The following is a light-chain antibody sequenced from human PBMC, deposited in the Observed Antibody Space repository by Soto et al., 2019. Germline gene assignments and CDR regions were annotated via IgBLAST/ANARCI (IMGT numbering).Light chain of an antibody. V-gene: IGLV2-8*01. J-gene: IGLJ7*01. Sequence: QSALTQPPSASGSPGQSVTISCTGTSSDVGGYNYVSWYQQYPGRAPKLMIYEVTKRPSGVPDRFSGSKSGNTASRTVSGRQAEDEADYYCSSYAASNKFYFVFGGGTQLTVL. CDR1: SSDVGGYNY. CDR3: SSYAASNKFYFV. CDR2: EVT.